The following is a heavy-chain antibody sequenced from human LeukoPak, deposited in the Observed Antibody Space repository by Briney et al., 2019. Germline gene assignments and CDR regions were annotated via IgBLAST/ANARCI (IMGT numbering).Heavy chain of an antibody. V-gene: IGHV3-30*18. Sequence: PGGSLRLSCAASGFSFSNYGMHWVRQAPGKGLEWVAVISYDGSNKYYADSVKGRFTISRDNSKNTVYLQMNSLRAEDTAVFYCAKAAEKNYYDSSGSADYWGQGTLVTVSS. CDR2: ISYDGSNK. J-gene: IGHJ4*02. CDR3: AKAAEKNYYDSSGSADY. CDR1: GFSFSNYG. D-gene: IGHD3-22*01.